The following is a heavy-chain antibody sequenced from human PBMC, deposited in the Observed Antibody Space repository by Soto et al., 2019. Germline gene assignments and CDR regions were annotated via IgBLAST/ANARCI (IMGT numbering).Heavy chain of an antibody. Sequence: ASVKVSCKTSGYIFTGYFIHWVRQTPGQGLQWMGRITPNSGDTKYGQTFQGRVTITADESTSTAYMELSSLRSEDTAVYYCARDRSSSCFDPWGQGTLVTVSS. CDR3: ARDRSSSCFDP. J-gene: IGHJ5*02. V-gene: IGHV1-2*06. CDR1: GYIFTGYF. D-gene: IGHD6-13*01. CDR2: ITPNSGDT.